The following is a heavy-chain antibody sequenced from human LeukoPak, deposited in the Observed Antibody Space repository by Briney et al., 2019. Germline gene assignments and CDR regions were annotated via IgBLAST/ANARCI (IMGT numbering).Heavy chain of an antibody. CDR3: ATDRGWRTSGYYLYYFEY. CDR2: IKHDGSEK. V-gene: IGHV3-7*01. CDR1: GFTLSSYW. J-gene: IGHJ4*02. Sequence: GGSLRLSCAASGFTLSSYWMSWVRQAPGKGLEWVASIKHDGSEKYYVDSVRGRFTISRDNTMNSLYLQMSSLRAEDTAVYYCATDRGWRTSGYYLYYFEYWGQGTLVTYSS. D-gene: IGHD3-3*01.